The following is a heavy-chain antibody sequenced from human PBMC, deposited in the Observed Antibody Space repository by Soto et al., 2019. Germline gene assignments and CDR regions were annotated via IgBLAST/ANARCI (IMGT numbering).Heavy chain of an antibody. CDR1: GGSFSGDY. V-gene: IGHV4-34*01. CDR3: ARVSSSYLGALFMDV. J-gene: IGHJ6*02. CDR2: INHSGST. Sequence: PSETLSLTCVVYGGSFSGDYWSWIRQPPGKGLEWIGDINHSGSTNYNPSLKSRVTISVDTSKNQFSLELSSVTAADSALYYCARVSSSYLGALFMDVWGQGTTVTVSS. D-gene: IGHD6-13*01.